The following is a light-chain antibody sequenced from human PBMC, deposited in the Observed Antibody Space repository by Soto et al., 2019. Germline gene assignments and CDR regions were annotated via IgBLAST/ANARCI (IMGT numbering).Light chain of an antibody. CDR1: QSVGNN. J-gene: IGKJ1*01. CDR3: QQYSSSRT. Sequence: EIVMTQSAAALSVSPGERTTLSCRASQSVGNNLAWYQQKPGQAPRLLIYGAYTRATGIPARFSGSGSETDFTLTITRLEPEDFAMYYCQQYSSSRTFGQGTKVDIK. CDR2: GAY. V-gene: IGKV3-15*01.